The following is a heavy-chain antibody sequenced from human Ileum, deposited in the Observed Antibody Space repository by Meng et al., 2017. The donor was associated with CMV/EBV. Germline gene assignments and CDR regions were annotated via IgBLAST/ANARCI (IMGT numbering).Heavy chain of an antibody. Sequence: SETLSPTCSLSGGAITNSLYVWGWIRQPPGKGLEGIANIYYSGSTDYNPSLKSRVTTALDRSKNQVSLNLSSVTAADAAVYYCAGGHPRGFGELARWFDPWGQGTLVTVSS. CDR2: IYYSGST. J-gene: IGHJ5*02. CDR3: AGGHPRGFGELARWFDP. V-gene: IGHV4-39*07. D-gene: IGHD3-10*01. CDR1: GGAITNSLYV.